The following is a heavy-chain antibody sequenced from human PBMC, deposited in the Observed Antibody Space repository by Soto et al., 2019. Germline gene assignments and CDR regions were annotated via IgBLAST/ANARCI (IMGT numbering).Heavy chain of an antibody. CDR1: GGTFSSYA. J-gene: IGHJ3*02. CDR3: ARDRGAYYYDSSGPGAFDI. D-gene: IGHD3-22*01. CDR2: IIPIFGTA. V-gene: IGHV1-69*13. Sequence: ASVKVSCKASGGTFSSYAISWVRQAPGQGLEWMGGIIPIFGTANYAQKFQGRVTITADESTSTAYMELSSLRSEDTAVYYCARDRGAYYYDSSGPGAFDIWGQGTMVTVSS.